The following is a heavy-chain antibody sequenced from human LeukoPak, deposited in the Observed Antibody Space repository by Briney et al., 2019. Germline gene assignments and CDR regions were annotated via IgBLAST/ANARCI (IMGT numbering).Heavy chain of an antibody. Sequence: GGSLRHSCAASGFTFSSYAMSWVRQAPEKGLEWVSGISGSGGGTYYADSVKGRFTISRDNSKNTLYLQMNSLRADDTAVYYCAKTRDGYSGYVFDYWGQGTLVTVSS. J-gene: IGHJ4*02. CDR1: GFTFSSYA. D-gene: IGHD5-12*01. CDR2: ISGSGGGT. CDR3: AKTRDGYSGYVFDY. V-gene: IGHV3-23*01.